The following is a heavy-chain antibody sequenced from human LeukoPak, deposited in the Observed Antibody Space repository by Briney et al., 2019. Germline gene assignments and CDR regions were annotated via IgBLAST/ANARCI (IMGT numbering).Heavy chain of an antibody. CDR3: ARLIYGSGSYSPHFDY. Sequence: GESLKISCKGSGYSFTSYWISRVRQMPGKGLEWMGRIDPSDSYTNYSPSFQGHVTISADKSISTAYLQWSSLKASDTAVYYCARLIYGSGSYSPHFDYWGQGTLVTVSS. J-gene: IGHJ4*02. CDR1: GYSFTSYW. V-gene: IGHV5-10-1*01. CDR2: IDPSDSYT. D-gene: IGHD3-10*01.